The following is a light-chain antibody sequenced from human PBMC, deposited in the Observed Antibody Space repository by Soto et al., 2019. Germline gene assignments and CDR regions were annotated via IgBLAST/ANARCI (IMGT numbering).Light chain of an antibody. J-gene: IGKJ1*01. CDR2: GAS. Sequence: EIVLTQSPGTLSLSPGERVTLSCRASQSVSSSYLAWYQQKPGQAPRLLIYGASSRATGIPDRFSGSGSGTVFTLTISRLETEDFAVYYCQQYGSSPPTFGQGTKVEIK. CDR1: QSVSSSY. CDR3: QQYGSSPPT. V-gene: IGKV3-20*01.